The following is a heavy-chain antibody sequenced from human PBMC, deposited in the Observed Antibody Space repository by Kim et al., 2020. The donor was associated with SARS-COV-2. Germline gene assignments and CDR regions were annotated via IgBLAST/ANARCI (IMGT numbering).Heavy chain of an antibody. D-gene: IGHD6-6*01. J-gene: IGHJ4*02. CDR2: IYYSGST. V-gene: IGHV4-59*08. Sequence: SETLSLTCTVSGGSISSYYWSWIRQPPGKGLEWIGYIYYSGSTNYNPSLKSRVTISVYTAKNQFSLKLSSVTAADTAVYYCARQRVSEYSIHELYFDYWGQGTLVTVSS. CDR1: GGSISSYY. CDR3: ARQRVSEYSIHELYFDY.